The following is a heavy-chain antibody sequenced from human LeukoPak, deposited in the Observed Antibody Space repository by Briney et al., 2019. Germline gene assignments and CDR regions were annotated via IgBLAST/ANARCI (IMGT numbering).Heavy chain of an antibody. J-gene: IGHJ3*02. CDR2: INPNSGGT. D-gene: IGHD1-7*01. V-gene: IGHV1-2*02. CDR3: ARGGNYDAFDI. CDR1: GYTFTDYY. Sequence: GASVKVSCKTSGYTFTDYYMHWVRQAPAQGLEWMGWINPNSGGTNYTQKFQGRITLTRDTSISTAYMELSRLRSDDTAVYYCARGGNYDAFDIWGKGQWSPSLQ.